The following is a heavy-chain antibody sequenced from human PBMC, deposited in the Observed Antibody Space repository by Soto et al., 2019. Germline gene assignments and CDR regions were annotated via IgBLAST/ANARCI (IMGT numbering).Heavy chain of an antibody. CDR3: ARSFCRDAVRCNWFDP. D-gene: IGHD2-8*01. V-gene: IGHV4-59*01. J-gene: IGHJ5*02. CDR2: MNNIGRT. Sequence: QVQLQESGPGLVKPSETLSLTCTVSGAFSSTYYWSWIRQPPGKGLEWIGYMNNIGRTNYNPSIKSRVTISLDTSKNQFSLKLSSVIAADTAVYYCARSFCRDAVRCNWFDPWGLGTLVTASS. CDR1: GAFSSTYY.